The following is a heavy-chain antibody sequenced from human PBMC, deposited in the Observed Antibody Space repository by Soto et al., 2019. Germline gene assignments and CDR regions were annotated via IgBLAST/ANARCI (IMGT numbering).Heavy chain of an antibody. D-gene: IGHD3-10*01. CDR1: SDSSRRYK. V-gene: IGHV4-59*08. CDR2: IDNTGGI. Sequence: QVQLQESGPGLVKPSETLSLTCTVSSDSSRRYKWSWIRQTPGKGLEWIGYIDNTGGISYNPSLRRRITITISIDTSTKQVSLRLSSGTAADTAVYYCGRQGFGPLHGLVDVWGQGTTVTVSS. CDR3: GRQGFGPLHGLVDV. J-gene: IGHJ6*02.